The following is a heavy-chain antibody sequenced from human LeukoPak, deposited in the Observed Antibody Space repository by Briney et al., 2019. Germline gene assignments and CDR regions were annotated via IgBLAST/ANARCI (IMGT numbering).Heavy chain of an antibody. CDR1: GGSISSSSYY. CDR3: ARRGRMGRGVPDWDFDL. V-gene: IGHV4-39*01. Sequence: PSETLSLTRTVSGGSISSSSYYWGWIRQPPGKGLEWLGCIYYSGSTYYNPSLKSRVTISVATSKLQFSLKVSSVTAADTAVYCCARRGRMGRGVPDWDFDLWGRGTLVSVSS. CDR2: IYYSGST. D-gene: IGHD3-10*01. J-gene: IGHJ2*01.